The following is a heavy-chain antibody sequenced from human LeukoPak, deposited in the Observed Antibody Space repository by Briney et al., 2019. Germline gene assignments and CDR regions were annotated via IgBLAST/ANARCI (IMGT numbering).Heavy chain of an antibody. D-gene: IGHD6-19*01. CDR1: GYTFTAQH. V-gene: IGHV1-2*04. CDR3: ARAGGASDSSGWYVFDY. CDR2: INPNSGGT. Sequence: ASVKVSCKASGYTFTAQHMHWVRQAPGQGLEWMGWINPNSGGTNYAQKFQGWVTMTRDTSTSTAYMELSRLRSDDTAVYYCARAGGASDSSGWYVFDYWGQGTLVTVSS. J-gene: IGHJ4*02.